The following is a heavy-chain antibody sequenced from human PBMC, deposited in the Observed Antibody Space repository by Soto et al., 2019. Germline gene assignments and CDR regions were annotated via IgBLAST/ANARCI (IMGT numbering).Heavy chain of an antibody. D-gene: IGHD3-10*01. V-gene: IGHV1-8*01. CDR2: MNPNSGNT. CDR1: GYTFTSYD. J-gene: IGHJ5*02. CDR3: ARKSLWFGEYRFDP. Sequence: ASVKVSCKASGYTFTSYDIHWVRQAIGQGLEWMGWMNPNSGNTGYAQKFQGRVTMTRNTSISTAYMELSSLRSEDTAVYYCARKSLWFGEYRFDPWRQGTLVTVSS.